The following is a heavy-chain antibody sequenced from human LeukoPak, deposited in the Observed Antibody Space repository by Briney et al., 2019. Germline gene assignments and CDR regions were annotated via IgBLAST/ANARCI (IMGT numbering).Heavy chain of an antibody. CDR2: ITPFNGNT. Sequence: GASVKVSCKASGYTFTYRYLHWVRQAPGQALEWMGWITPFNGNTNYAQKFQDRVTITRDRSMSTAYMELSSLRSEDTAMYYCASSGGSYRGYFDYWGQGTLVTVSS. CDR1: GYTFTYRY. V-gene: IGHV1-45*02. J-gene: IGHJ4*02. CDR3: ASSGGSYRGYFDY. D-gene: IGHD1-26*01.